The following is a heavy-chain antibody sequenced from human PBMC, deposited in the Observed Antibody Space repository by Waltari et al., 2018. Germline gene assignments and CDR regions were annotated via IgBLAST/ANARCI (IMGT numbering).Heavy chain of an antibody. J-gene: IGHJ4*02. D-gene: IGHD7-27*01. V-gene: IGHV3-23*01. Sequence: IINYADSVKGRFTISRDNSKNTLYLQMNSLRADDTAVYYCARGSGVDSWGQGTLVTISS. CDR3: ARGSGVDS. CDR2: II.